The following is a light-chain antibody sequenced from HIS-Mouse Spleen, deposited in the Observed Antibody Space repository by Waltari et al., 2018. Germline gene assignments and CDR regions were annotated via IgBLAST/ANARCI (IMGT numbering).Light chain of an antibody. J-gene: IGKJ1*01. CDR3: QQRSNWT. Sequence: EILLTQSPATLSLSPGEIATLSCRASQSVSSYLAWYQQKPGQAPRLLIYDASNRATGIPARFSGSGSGTDFTLTISRLEPEDFAVYYCQQRSNWTFGQGTKVEIK. V-gene: IGKV3-11*01. CDR2: DAS. CDR1: QSVSSY.